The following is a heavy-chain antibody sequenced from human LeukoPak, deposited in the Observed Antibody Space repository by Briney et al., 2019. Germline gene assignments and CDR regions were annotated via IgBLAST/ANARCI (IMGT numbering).Heavy chain of an antibody. CDR1: GYTFTSYG. J-gene: IGHJ6*03. CDR3: ARVYPGDYYYYYMDV. D-gene: IGHD3-10*01. Sequence: ASVKVSCKASGYTFTSYGISWVRQAPGQGLEWMGWISAYNGNTNYAQKLQGRVTITRNTSISTAYMELSSLRSEDTAVYYCARVYPGDYYYYYMDVWGKGTTVTVSS. CDR2: ISAYNGNT. V-gene: IGHV1-18*01.